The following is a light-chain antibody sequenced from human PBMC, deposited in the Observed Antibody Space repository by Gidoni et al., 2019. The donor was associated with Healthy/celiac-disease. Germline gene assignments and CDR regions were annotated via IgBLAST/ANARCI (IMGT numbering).Light chain of an antibody. J-gene: IGLJ1*01. Sequence: QSALTQPASVSGSPGRSSTISCTGTSSDVGSSNLVSWYQQQPGKAPKLMIYEGSKRPSGVSNRFSVSKSGNTAALTISGLQAEDEADYYCCSYAGSRILYVFGTGTKVTVL. CDR2: EGS. CDR3: CSYAGSRILYV. V-gene: IGLV2-23*01. CDR1: SSDVGSSNL.